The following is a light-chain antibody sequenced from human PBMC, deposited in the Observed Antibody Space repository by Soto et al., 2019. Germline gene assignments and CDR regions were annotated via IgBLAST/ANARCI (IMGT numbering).Light chain of an antibody. CDR1: QGINTY. CDR3: QQANRFPLT. V-gene: IGKV1-12*01. J-gene: IGKJ4*01. CDR2: AAS. Sequence: IQMTQSPSSVSASVGDRVTITCRASQGINTYLAWYQQKPGKVPKVLIYAASTLQSGVPSRFSGSGSGTDFTLTISNLQPEDFATYYCQQANRFPLTFGGGTKVEIK.